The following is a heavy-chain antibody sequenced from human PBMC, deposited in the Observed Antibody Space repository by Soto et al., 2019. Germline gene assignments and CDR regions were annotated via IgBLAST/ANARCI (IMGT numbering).Heavy chain of an antibody. J-gene: IGHJ6*02. CDR2: IYYSGST. Sequence: IIFGGTISSYYWSWIRQPPGKGLEWIGYIYYSGSTNYNSSLKSRVTISVDTSKNQFSLKLSSVTAADTAVYYCARESGGSLHYGEHYGMDVWGQGTTVTVSS. V-gene: IGHV4-59*01. CDR1: GGTISSYY. D-gene: IGHD2-15*01. CDR3: ARESGGSLHYGEHYGMDV.